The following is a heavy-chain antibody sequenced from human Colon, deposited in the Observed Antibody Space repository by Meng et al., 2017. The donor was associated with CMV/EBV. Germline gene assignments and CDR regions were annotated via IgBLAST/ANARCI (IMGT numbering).Heavy chain of an antibody. CDR2: IHDSGNT. CDR3: ARQNSYYDSLTGYYRPAGLDY. V-gene: IGHV4-59*08. CDR1: GGSISSFY. Sequence: SETLSLTCTVSGGSISSFYWSWIRQPPGKGLEWIGYIHDSGNTNHNPSLKSRVTISMDTSKKQFSLRLNSVTATDTAVYYCARQNSYYDSLTGYYRPAGLDYWGQGTLVTVSS. J-gene: IGHJ4*02. D-gene: IGHD3-9*01.